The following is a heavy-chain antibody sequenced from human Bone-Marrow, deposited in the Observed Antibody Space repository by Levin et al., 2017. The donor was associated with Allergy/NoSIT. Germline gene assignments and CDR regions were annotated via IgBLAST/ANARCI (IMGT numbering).Heavy chain of an antibody. V-gene: IGHV1-2*06. CDR2: INPNSGGT. D-gene: IGHD3-22*01. CDR1: GYTFTDYY. CDR3: ARDNYYDFDF. J-gene: IGHJ4*02. Sequence: ASVKVSCKASGYTFTDYYMDWVRQAPGQGLEWMGRINPNSGGTNYAQNFQGRVTMTRDTSISTAYMEVNRLRSDDTAVYYCARDNYYDFDFWGQGPLVTVSS.